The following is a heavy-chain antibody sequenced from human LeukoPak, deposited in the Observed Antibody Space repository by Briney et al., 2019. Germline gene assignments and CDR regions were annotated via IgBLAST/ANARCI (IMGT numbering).Heavy chain of an antibody. CDR2: IFYSGST. CDR3: ARQVATKGEWAFDV. J-gene: IGHJ3*01. CDR1: SGSISTSNYY. Sequence: SETLSLTCTVSSGSISTSNYYWGWVRQPPGKALEWIGNIFYSGSTYYSPSLKSRVTISLDTSRNQFSLKLNSLTAADTAVYYCARQVATKGEWAFDVWGQGTMVTVSS. V-gene: IGHV4-39*07. D-gene: IGHD5-12*01.